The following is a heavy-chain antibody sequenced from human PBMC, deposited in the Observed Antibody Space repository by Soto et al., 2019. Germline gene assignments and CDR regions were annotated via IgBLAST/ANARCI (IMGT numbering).Heavy chain of an antibody. CDR3: ASALGTGGQWLVRYYYGMDV. J-gene: IGHJ6*02. D-gene: IGHD6-19*01. V-gene: IGHV3-48*02. Sequence: EVQLVESGGGLVQPGGSLRLSCAASGFTFSSYSMNWVRQAPGKGLEWVSYISSSSSTIYYADSVKGRFTISRDNAKNSLYLQMHSLRDEDTAVYYCASALGTGGQWLVRYYYGMDVWGRGTTVTVSS. CDR1: GFTFSSYS. CDR2: ISSSSSTI.